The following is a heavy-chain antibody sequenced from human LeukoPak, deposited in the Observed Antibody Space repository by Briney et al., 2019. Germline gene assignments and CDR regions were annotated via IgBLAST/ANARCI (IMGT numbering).Heavy chain of an antibody. J-gene: IGHJ5*02. D-gene: IGHD3-22*01. V-gene: IGHV1-69*13. CDR1: GGTFSSYA. Sequence: SVKVSCKASGGTFSSYAISWVRQAPGQGLEWMGGIIPIFGTANYAQKFQGRVTITADESTSTAYMELSSLRSEDTAVYYCARTLYYDSSGYYYGGFDPWGQGTLVTVSS. CDR3: ARTLYYDSSGYYYGGFDP. CDR2: IIPIFGTA.